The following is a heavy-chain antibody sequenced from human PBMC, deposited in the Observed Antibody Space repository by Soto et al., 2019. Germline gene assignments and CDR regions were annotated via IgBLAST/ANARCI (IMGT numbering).Heavy chain of an antibody. D-gene: IGHD3-10*01. CDR2: AYYSEST. J-gene: IGHJ5*02. CDR1: GCSIRSSTCQ. Sequence: PSETQSLTCSVSGCSIRSSTCQWGWIRQPPGRGLEWIGSAYYSESTYYNPSLKSRVTISVDASKNQFSLKLSSVTAADTAVYYCASYPYYYGSGSPFWFDPWGQGPLVTVSS. V-gene: IGHV4-39*01. CDR3: ASYPYYYGSGSPFWFDP.